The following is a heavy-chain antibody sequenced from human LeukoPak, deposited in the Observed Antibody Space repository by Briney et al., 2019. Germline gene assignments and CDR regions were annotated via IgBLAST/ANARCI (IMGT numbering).Heavy chain of an antibody. J-gene: IGHJ1*01. CDR2: IYSGGTT. Sequence: GGSLRLSCAASGFTVSGNYMSWVRQAPGKGLEWVSLIYSGGTTYYADSVKGRFTISRDNSKNTLYLQMNSLRAEDTAVYYCASPGYCSGSICYSGYFQHWGQGTLVTVSS. CDR3: ASPGYCSGSICYSGYFQH. CDR1: GFTVSGNY. V-gene: IGHV3-53*01. D-gene: IGHD2-15*01.